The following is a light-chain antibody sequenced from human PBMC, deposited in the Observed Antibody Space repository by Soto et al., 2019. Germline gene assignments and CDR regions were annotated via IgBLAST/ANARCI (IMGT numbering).Light chain of an antibody. J-gene: IGLJ2*01. CDR3: SSHANSILV. CDR1: GNDVGGYKY. Sequence: QSALTQPRSVSGSPGQSVTISCTGTGNDVGGYKYVSWYQQHPGKAPNLMIYDVSKGPSGVPDRFSGSKSGNTASLTISGLQAEDEADYYCSSHANSILVFGGGTKRTVL. CDR2: DVS. V-gene: IGLV2-11*01.